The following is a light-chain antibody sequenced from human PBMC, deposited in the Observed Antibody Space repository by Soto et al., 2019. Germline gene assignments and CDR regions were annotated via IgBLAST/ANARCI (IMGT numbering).Light chain of an antibody. CDR1: DSNIGSTA. J-gene: IGLJ3*02. CDR2: SSN. Sequence: QSVLTQPPSVSATPGQGVTLSCSGGDSNIGSTAVNWYQQLPGTAPKLLIYSSNQRPSGVPDRISGSKSGISASLAISGLQSEDEADYYCAAWDDDLHVWLFGGGTKLTVL. V-gene: IGLV1-44*01. CDR3: AAWDDDLHVWL.